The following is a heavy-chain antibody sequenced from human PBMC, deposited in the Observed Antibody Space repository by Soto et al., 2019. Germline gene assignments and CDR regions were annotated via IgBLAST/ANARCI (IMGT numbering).Heavy chain of an antibody. CDR2: ISYDGSNK. CDR1: GFTFSSYG. CDR3: AKDVPSPRWELRYFDY. Sequence: QVQMVESGGGVVQPGRSLRLSCADSGFTFSSYGMHWVRQAPGKGLEWVAVISYDGSNKYYADSVKGRFTISRDNSKNTLYLQMNSLRAEDTAVYYCAKDVPSPRWELRYFDYWGQRTLLTVSS. J-gene: IGHJ4*02. V-gene: IGHV3-30*18. D-gene: IGHD1-26*01.